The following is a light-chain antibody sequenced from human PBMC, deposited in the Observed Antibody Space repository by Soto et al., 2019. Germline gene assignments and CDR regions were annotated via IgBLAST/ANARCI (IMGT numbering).Light chain of an antibody. CDR2: GAS. CDR1: RIVSTS. J-gene: IGKJ5*01. Sequence: GTLSHSLVQGPTLRCRASRIVSTSLAWYQQKLGQAPRVLIYGASSRATGVPARFSGSGSGTEFTLTISSLQSEDFGVYYCLQYNDWPLSTFGRGTQVEIK. V-gene: IGKV3-15*01. CDR3: LQYNDWPLST.